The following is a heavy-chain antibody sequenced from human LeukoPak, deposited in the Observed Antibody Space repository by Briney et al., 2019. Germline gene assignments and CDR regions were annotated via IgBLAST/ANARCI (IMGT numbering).Heavy chain of an antibody. CDR3: AKVAIFGIIEPFYGMVV. J-gene: IGHJ6*02. CDR1: AFIFSGHW. CDR2: IKEDGSER. Sequence: GGSLRLSCEGSAFIFSGHWMNWVRQTPGKGLEWVASIKEDGSERQYVDSVKGRFSISRDNTKGSLFLQLNSLRAEDTAVYYCAKVAIFGIIEPFYGMVVWGQGTTVTVSS. D-gene: IGHD3-3*01. V-gene: IGHV3-7*03.